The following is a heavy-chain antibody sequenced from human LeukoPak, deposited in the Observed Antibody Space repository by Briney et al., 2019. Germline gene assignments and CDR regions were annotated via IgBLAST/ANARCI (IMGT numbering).Heavy chain of an antibody. Sequence: GGSLRLSCAASGFTFNNCAMDWVRQAPGKGLEWVSSISSSSSYIYYADSVKGRFTISRDNAKNSLYLQMDSLRAEDTAVYYCATSDDLWSGMDNWGQGTLVTVSS. D-gene: IGHD3-3*01. CDR1: GFTFNNCA. J-gene: IGHJ4*02. V-gene: IGHV3-21*01. CDR2: ISSSSSYI. CDR3: ATSDDLWSGMDN.